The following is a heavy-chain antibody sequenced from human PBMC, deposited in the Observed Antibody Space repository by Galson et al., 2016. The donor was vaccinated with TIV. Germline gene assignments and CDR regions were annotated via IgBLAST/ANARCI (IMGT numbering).Heavy chain of an antibody. CDR1: GGSISSTSYY. D-gene: IGHD2-2*01. V-gene: IGHV4-39*01. CDR2: IYYSGSA. CDR3: ATYCSSTTCLFDP. Sequence: ETLSLTCTVSGGSISSTSYYWGWIRQPPGKGLEWIGNIYYSGSAYYNPSLKSRVTISVDTSKNQSSLKLSSVTAADTAVYYCATYCSSTTCLFDPWGQGTLVTVSS. J-gene: IGHJ5*02.